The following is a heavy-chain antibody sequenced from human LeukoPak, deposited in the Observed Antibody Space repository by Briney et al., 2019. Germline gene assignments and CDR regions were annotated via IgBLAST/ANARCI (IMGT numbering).Heavy chain of an antibody. V-gene: IGHV1-18*04. J-gene: IGHJ4*02. CDR3: ARDLGGVIFGVVNFDY. CDR1: GYTFTGYY. D-gene: IGHD3-3*01. CDR2: FSAYNGNT. Sequence: GASVKVSCKASGYTFTGYYMHWVRQAPGQGLEWMGWFSAYNGNTNYAQKLQGRVTMTTDTSTSTACMELRSLRSDDTAVYYCARDLGGVIFGVVNFDYWGQGTLVTVSS.